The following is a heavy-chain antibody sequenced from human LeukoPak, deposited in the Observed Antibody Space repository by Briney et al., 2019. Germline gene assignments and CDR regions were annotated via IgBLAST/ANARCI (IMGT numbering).Heavy chain of an antibody. CDR2: IYYSGST. J-gene: IGHJ4*02. V-gene: IGHV4-59*01. CDR3: ARVGAIFGVVNY. Sequence: SETLSLTCTVSGGSISSYYWSWIRQPPGKGLEWIGYIYYSGSTNYNPSLKSRVTISVDTSKNQFSLKLSSVTAADTAVYYCARVGAIFGVVNYWGQGTLVTVSS. CDR1: GGSISSYY. D-gene: IGHD3-3*01.